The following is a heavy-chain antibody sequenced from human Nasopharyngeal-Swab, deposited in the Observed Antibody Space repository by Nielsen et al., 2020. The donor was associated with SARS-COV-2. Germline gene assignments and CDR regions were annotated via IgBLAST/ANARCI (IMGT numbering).Heavy chain of an antibody. V-gene: IGHV3-11*04. Sequence: GESLKISCAASGFTFSDYYMSWIRQAPGKGLEWVSYISSSGSTIYYADSVKGRFTISRDNAKNSLYLQMNSLRAEDTAVYYCARESNYDFWSGYYPSKYYYYYMDVWGKGTTVTVSS. D-gene: IGHD3-3*01. J-gene: IGHJ6*03. CDR2: ISSSGSTI. CDR3: ARESNYDFWSGYYPSKYYYYYMDV. CDR1: GFTFSDYY.